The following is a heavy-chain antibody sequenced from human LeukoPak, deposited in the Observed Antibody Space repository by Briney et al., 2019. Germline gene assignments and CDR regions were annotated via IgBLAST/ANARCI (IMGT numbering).Heavy chain of an antibody. Sequence: GGSLRLSCAASGFTVSSNEMSWVRQAPGKGLEWVSSISGGSTYYADSRKGRFTISRDNAKNSLYLQMNSLRAEDTAVYYCARWELPNDAFDIWGQGTMVTVSS. V-gene: IGHV3-38-3*01. CDR2: ISGGST. D-gene: IGHD1-26*01. J-gene: IGHJ3*02. CDR3: ARWELPNDAFDI. CDR1: GFTVSSNE.